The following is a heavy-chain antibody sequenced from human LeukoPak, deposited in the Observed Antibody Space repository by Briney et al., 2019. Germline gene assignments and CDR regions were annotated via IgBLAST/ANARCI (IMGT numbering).Heavy chain of an antibody. Sequence: RAGGSLRLSCVASGFTFTKCAMSWIRQAPGKGLEWVALITATGDTAYYADSVKGRFTISRDNSRNTVYMQMDSLRAEDAAIYYCAGDRNSDWYSPLDYWGQGSQVTVSP. V-gene: IGHV3-23*01. CDR2: ITATGDTA. CDR3: AGDRNSDWYSPLDY. D-gene: IGHD6-19*01. CDR1: GFTFTKCA. J-gene: IGHJ4*02.